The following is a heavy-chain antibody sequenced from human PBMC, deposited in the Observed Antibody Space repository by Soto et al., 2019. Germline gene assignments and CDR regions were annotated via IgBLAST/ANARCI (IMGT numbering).Heavy chain of an antibody. J-gene: IGHJ4*02. CDR3: VRVGRLGGY. D-gene: IGHD3-16*01. V-gene: IGHV3-7*03. CDR2: IKEDGSEK. Sequence: VPLVESGGGLVQPGGSLRLSCAASGFTFSSYWMSWVRQAPGKGLEWVANIKEDGSEKYYVDSVKGRFTISRDNAKNSLFLQMNSLKAEDTAVYYCVRVGRLGGYWGQGTLVTVSS. CDR1: GFTFSSYW.